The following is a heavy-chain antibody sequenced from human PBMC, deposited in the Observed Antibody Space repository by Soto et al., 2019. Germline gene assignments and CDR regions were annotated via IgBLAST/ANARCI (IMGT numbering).Heavy chain of an antibody. D-gene: IGHD6-6*01. CDR3: ARDVEYSSSSLFWFDP. CDR2: IIPIFGTA. CDR1: GGTFSSYA. V-gene: IGHV1-69*06. J-gene: IGHJ5*02. Sequence: SVKVSCKASGGTFSSYAISWVRQAPGQGLEWMGGIIPIFGTANYAQKFQGRVTITADKSTSTAYMELSSLRSEDTAVYYCARDVEYSSSSLFWFDPWGQGTLVTVSS.